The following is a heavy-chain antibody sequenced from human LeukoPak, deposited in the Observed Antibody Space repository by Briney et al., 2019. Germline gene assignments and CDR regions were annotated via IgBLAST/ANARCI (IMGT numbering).Heavy chain of an antibody. CDR2: IYYSGAT. CDR3: ARHATRSARLWFGNLSPSWFDP. CDR1: GGSISTPSYY. V-gene: IGHV4-39*01. J-gene: IGHJ5*02. Sequence: PSETLSLTCTVSGGSISTPSYYWGWIRQPPGKGLEWIGSIYYSGATYYYPSLKSRVTMSVDTSKNLFSLRLTSVTAADTAIYYCARHATRSARLWFGNLSPSWFDPWGQGTLVTVSS. D-gene: IGHD3-10*01.